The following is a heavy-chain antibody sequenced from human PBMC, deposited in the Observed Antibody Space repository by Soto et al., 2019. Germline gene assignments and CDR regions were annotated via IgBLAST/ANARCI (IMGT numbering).Heavy chain of an antibody. D-gene: IGHD2-15*01. J-gene: IGHJ6*02. CDR1: GFTFSSYG. Sequence: QVQLVESGGGVVQPGRSLRLSCAASGFTFSSYGMLWVRQAPGKGLEWVAVIWYDGSNKYYADSVKGRFTISRDNSKNTLYLQMNSLRAEDTAVYYCARGDVVVVAAPLHYYYYYGMDVWGQGTTVTVSS. CDR2: IWYDGSNK. V-gene: IGHV3-33*01. CDR3: ARGDVVVVAAPLHYYYYYGMDV.